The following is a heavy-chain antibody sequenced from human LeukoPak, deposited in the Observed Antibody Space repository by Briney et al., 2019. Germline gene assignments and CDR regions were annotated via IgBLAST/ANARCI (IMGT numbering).Heavy chain of an antibody. Sequence: GASLRLSCAASGFTFSSYAISWVRQAPGKGLEWVSTITGRGGSTYYADSVKGRFTISRDNSKNTLYLQMNSLRAEDTAVYYCAKDDNFGYGVDVGGQGTTVTVSS. CDR1: GFTFSSYA. CDR3: AKDDNFGYGVDV. CDR2: ITGRGGST. D-gene: IGHD3-3*01. V-gene: IGHV3-23*01. J-gene: IGHJ6*02.